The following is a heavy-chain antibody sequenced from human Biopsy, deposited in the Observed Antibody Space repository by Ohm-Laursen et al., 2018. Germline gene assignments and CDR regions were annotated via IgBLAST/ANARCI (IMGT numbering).Heavy chain of an antibody. D-gene: IGHD3-22*01. V-gene: IGHV4-34*01. CDR1: GESSSGYF. CDR3: VRGVDYYDPYHYYALDV. Sequence: SDTLSLTCAVNGESSSGYFWNWIRQPPGQGLEWIGEINQSGSTKYNPSLKRRATLSAASSNSQFSLRLTSVTAEDTAVYYCVRGVDYYDPYHYYALDVWGQGTTVTVSS. CDR2: INQSGST. J-gene: IGHJ6*02.